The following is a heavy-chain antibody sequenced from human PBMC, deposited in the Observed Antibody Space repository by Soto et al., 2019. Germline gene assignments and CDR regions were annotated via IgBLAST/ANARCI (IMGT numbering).Heavy chain of an antibody. Sequence: ESGGVVVQPGGSLRLSCAASGFTFDDYAMHWVRQAPGKGLEWVSLISWDGGSTYYADSVKGRFTISRDNSKNSLYLQMNSLRAEDTDLYYCAKELDFWSGPYYYYGMDVWGQGTTVTVSS. CDR1: GFTFDDYA. CDR3: AKELDFWSGPYYYYGMDV. CDR2: ISWDGGST. D-gene: IGHD3-3*01. V-gene: IGHV3-43D*04. J-gene: IGHJ6*02.